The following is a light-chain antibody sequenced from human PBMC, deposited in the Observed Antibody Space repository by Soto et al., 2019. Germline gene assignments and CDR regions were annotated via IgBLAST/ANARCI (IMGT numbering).Light chain of an antibody. Sequence: DIQITPCPSILSATVGDRVTITCRASQSIGDSLAWSQQKPGKAPYLLTSDVSSLERGVPSRFSGSGSGTEFTLTISSMHPNDFATFSCQQYNGYPRTFGQGTKV. V-gene: IGKV1-5*01. CDR2: DVS. CDR3: QQYNGYPRT. CDR1: QSIGDS. J-gene: IGKJ1*01.